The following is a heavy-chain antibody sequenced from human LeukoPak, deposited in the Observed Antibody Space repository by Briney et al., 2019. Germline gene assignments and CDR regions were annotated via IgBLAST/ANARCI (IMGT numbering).Heavy chain of an antibody. V-gene: IGHV1-24*01. CDR3: ATGPDYYDSSLDS. CDR1: GYTLTELS. CDR2: FDPEDGET. D-gene: IGHD3-22*01. Sequence: GASVKVFCKVSGYTLTELSMHWVRQAPGKGLEWMGGFDPEDGETIYAQKFQGRVTMTEDTSTDTAYMELSSLRSEDTAVYYCATGPDYYDSSLDSWGQGALVTVSS. J-gene: IGHJ4*02.